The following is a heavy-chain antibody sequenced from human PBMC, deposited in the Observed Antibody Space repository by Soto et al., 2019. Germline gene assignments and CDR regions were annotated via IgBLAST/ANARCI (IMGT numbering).Heavy chain of an antibody. V-gene: IGHV3-23*01. CDR2: ISGSGGST. CDR3: AKDEYDCSSTSCYPPKEANGIFDP. J-gene: IGHJ5*02. CDR1: GFTFSSYV. D-gene: IGHD2-2*01. Sequence: GGSLRLSCAASGFTFSSYVMSWVRQAPGKELEWVSAISGSGGSTYYADSVKGRFTISRDNSKNTLYLQMNSLRAEDTAVYYCAKDEYDCSSTSCYPPKEANGIFDPWGQGTLVTVSS.